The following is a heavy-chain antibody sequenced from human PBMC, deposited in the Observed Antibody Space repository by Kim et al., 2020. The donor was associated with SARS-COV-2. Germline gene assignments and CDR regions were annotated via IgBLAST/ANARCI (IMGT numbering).Heavy chain of an antibody. Sequence: ASVKVSCKASGYTFTSYDINWVRQATGQGLEWMGWMNPNSGNTGYAQKFQGRVTMTRNTSISTAYMELSSLRSEDTAVYYCARGKFWSGYYPQEGYYYYGMDVWGQGTTVTVSS. V-gene: IGHV1-8*01. CDR2: MNPNSGNT. J-gene: IGHJ6*02. CDR3: ARGKFWSGYYPQEGYYYYGMDV. D-gene: IGHD3-3*01. CDR1: GYTFTSYD.